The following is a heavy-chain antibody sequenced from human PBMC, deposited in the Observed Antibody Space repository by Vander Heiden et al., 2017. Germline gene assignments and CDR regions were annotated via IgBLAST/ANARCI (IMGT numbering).Heavy chain of an antibody. J-gene: IGHJ3*02. D-gene: IGHD5-18*01. CDR2: LKQDGSEK. CDR3: ARDSTAYDAFDI. V-gene: IGHV3-7*01. Sequence: EVQLVESGGGLVQPGGSLRLYCAASGFTFSSYWMSWVRQAPGKGLEWVAKLKQDGSEKYYVDSVKGRFTISRDNAKNSLYLQMNSLRAEDTAVYYCARDSTAYDAFDIWGQGTMVTVSS. CDR1: GFTFSSYW.